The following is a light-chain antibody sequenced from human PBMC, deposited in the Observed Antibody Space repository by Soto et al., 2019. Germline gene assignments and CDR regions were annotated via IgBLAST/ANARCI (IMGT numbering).Light chain of an antibody. CDR2: AAS. CDR3: QHTYTFPPT. Sequence: DIQMTQSPSSVSASVGDRVTITCRASQHIRNWLVWYQQEPGRPPKVLIYAASTLQSGVPSRFSGSGSGPDFPLTINSLQPEDFATYYCQHTYTFPPTFGQGTRLEIK. CDR1: QHIRNW. J-gene: IGKJ5*01. V-gene: IGKV1D-12*01.